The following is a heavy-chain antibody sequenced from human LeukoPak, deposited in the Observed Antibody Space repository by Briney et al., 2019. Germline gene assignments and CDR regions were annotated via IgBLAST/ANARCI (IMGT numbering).Heavy chain of an antibody. Sequence: GGSLRLSCAASGFTFDDYGMSWVRQAPGKGLEWVSSISSSSIYIYYADSVKGRFTISRDNAKNSLYLQMNNLRAEDTAVYYCARGGDNYGYIFDYWGQGTLVTVSS. V-gene: IGHV3-21*01. J-gene: IGHJ4*02. CDR1: GFTFDDYG. D-gene: IGHD5-18*01. CDR2: ISSSSIYI. CDR3: ARGGDNYGYIFDY.